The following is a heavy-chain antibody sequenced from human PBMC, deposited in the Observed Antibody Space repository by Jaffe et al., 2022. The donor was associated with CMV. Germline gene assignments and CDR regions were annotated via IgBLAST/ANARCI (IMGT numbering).Heavy chain of an antibody. D-gene: IGHD3-10*01. Sequence: QVQLQESGPGLVKPSGTLSLTCAVSGGSISSSNWWSWVRQPPGKGLEWIGEIYHSGSTNYNPSLKSRVTISVDKSKNQFSLKLSSVTAADTAVYYCARDVFVWEYGSGRRGAFDIWGQGTMVTVSS. CDR2: IYHSGST. CDR1: GGSISSSNW. CDR3: ARDVFVWEYGSGRRGAFDI. J-gene: IGHJ3*02. V-gene: IGHV4-4*02.